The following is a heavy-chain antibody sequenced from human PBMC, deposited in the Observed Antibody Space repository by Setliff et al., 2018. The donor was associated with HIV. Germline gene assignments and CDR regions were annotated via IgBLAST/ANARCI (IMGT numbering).Heavy chain of an antibody. J-gene: IGHJ4*02. CDR2: IYRDSAT. Sequence: PGGSLRLSCVASGSTVSSTYMSWFRQAQGKGLEWLSVIYRDSATYYNDSVRGRFTISRDDSKNILYLQMNSLRDDDTAVYYCARGRIAFGDYFQWGQGTLVTVSS. V-gene: IGHV3-53*01. D-gene: IGHD4-17*01. CDR3: ARGRIAFGDYFQ. CDR1: GSTVSSTY.